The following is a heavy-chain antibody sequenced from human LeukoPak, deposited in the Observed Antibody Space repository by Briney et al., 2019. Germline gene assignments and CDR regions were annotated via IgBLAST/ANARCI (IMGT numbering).Heavy chain of an antibody. Sequence: PGGSLRLSCAASGFTFSNYWMSWVRQAPGKGLEWVANIKRDGSEKYYVDSVKGRFTISRDNAKNSLYLHMNSLRAADTAVYYCAPMAADTAMVGMDVWGQGTEVTVSS. CDR1: GFTFSNYW. D-gene: IGHD5-18*01. J-gene: IGHJ6*02. CDR3: APMAADTAMVGMDV. V-gene: IGHV3-7*05. CDR2: IKRDGSEK.